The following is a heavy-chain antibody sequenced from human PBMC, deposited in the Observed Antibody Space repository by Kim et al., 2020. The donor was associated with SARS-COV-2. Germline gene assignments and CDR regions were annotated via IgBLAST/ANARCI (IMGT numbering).Heavy chain of an antibody. CDR1: GGSISSSSYY. V-gene: IGHV4-39*07. CDR2: IYYSGST. D-gene: IGHD3-3*01. J-gene: IGHJ3*02. CDR3: ARKYIRFLEWFYLMGDAFDI. Sequence: SETLSLTCTVSGGSISSSSYYWGWIRQPPGKGLEWIGSIYYSGSTYYNPSLKSRVTISVDTSKNQFSLKLSSVTAADTAVYYCARKYIRFLEWFYLMGDAFDIWGQGTMVTVSS.